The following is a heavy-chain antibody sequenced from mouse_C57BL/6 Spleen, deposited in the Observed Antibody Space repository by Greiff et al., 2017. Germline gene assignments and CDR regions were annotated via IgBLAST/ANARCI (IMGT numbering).Heavy chain of an antibody. V-gene: IGHV5-4*01. CDR2: ISDGGSYT. Sequence: EVKLVESGGGLVKPGGSLKLSCAASGFTFSSYAMSWVRQTPEKRLEWVATISDGGSYTYYQDNVKGRFTISIDNAKNNLYLQMSHLKSEDTAMYYCARDGDYYGSSYWYFGVWGTGTTVTVSS. D-gene: IGHD1-1*01. CDR3: ARDGDYYGSSYWYFGV. CDR1: GFTFSSYA. J-gene: IGHJ1*03.